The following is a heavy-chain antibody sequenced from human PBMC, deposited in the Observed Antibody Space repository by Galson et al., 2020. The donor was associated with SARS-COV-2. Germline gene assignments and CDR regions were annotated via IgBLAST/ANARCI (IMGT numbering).Heavy chain of an antibody. J-gene: IGHJ6*03. CDR3: ASDSSEQYLSLASTYYYYMDV. CDR2: IYSSGTT. V-gene: IGHV4-4*07. Sequence: SETLSLTCTVSGGSINNYYWGWIRQSAGKGLEWIGRIYSSGTTHYNPSLKSRVTMSVDTSKNHFSLRLRCVTAADTAVYYCASDSSEQYLSLASTYYYYMDVWGKGTTVTISS. CDR1: GGSINNYY. D-gene: IGHD2-2*01.